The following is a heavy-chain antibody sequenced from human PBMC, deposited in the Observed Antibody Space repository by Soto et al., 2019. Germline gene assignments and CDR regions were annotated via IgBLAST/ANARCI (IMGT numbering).Heavy chain of an antibody. J-gene: IGHJ5*02. V-gene: IGHV4-31*03. CDR1: GGSISSGDYY. D-gene: IGHD2-21*02. CDR3: AREGGLAYCGGDCSYNWFDP. CDR2: RSYSGST. Sequence: PSETLSLTCTVSGGSISSGDYYWSWVRQHPGKGLEWIGYRSYSGSTYYNPSLKSRVTIVVDTSRNQLSLRLSSVTVADTAVYYCAREGGLAYCGGDCSYNWFDPWGQGTLVTVSS.